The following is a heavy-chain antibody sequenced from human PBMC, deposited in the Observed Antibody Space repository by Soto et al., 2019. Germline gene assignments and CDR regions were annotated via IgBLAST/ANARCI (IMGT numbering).Heavy chain of an antibody. D-gene: IGHD3-3*01. CDR2: IWYDGSNK. Sequence: QVQLVESGGGVVQPGRSLRLSCAASGFTFSSYGMHWVRQAPGKGLEWVAVIWYDGSNKYYADSVKGRFTISRDNSKNTLYLQMNSLRAEDTAVYYCAREFWSGSKPAAPNLWGQGTLVTVSS. CDR3: AREFWSGSKPAAPNL. CDR1: GFTFSSYG. V-gene: IGHV3-33*01. J-gene: IGHJ5*02.